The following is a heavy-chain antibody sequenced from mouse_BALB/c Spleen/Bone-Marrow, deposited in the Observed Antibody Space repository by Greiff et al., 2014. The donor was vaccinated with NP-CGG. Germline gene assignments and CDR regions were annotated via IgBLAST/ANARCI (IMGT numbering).Heavy chain of an antibody. V-gene: IGHV14-3*02. CDR1: GFNIKDTY. Sequence: EVKLVESGAALVKPGASVKLSCTASGFNIKDTYMHWVKQRPEQGLEWIGRIDPANGNTKYDPKFQGKATITADTSSNTAYLQRSSLTSEDTAVYYCANYYYGSHFDYWGQGTTLTVSS. CDR2: IDPANGNT. D-gene: IGHD1-1*01. J-gene: IGHJ2*01. CDR3: ANYYYGSHFDY.